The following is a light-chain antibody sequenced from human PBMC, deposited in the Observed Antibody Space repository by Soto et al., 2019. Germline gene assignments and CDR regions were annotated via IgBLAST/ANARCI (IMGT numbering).Light chain of an antibody. CDR1: QDISNY. CDR2: DAS. J-gene: IGKJ5*01. V-gene: IGKV1-33*01. Sequence: DIQMTQHPSSPSASVGDRVTITCEASQDISNYLNWYQQKPGKAPKLLIYDASNLETGVPSRFSGSGSGTDFTFTISSLQPEDIATYYCQQYDNLPITFGQGTRLEIK. CDR3: QQYDNLPIT.